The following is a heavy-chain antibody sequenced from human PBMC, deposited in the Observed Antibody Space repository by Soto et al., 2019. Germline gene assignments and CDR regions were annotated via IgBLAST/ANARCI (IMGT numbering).Heavy chain of an antibody. J-gene: IGHJ6*02. CDR3: AKLGYSSSSSYENYYYYYGMDV. CDR2: ISYDGSNK. D-gene: IGHD6-13*01. V-gene: IGHV3-30*18. CDR1: GFTFSSYG. Sequence: ESGGGVVQPGRSLRLSCAASGFTFSSYGMHWVRQAPGKGLEWVAVISYDGSNKYYADSVKGRFTISRDNSKNTLYLQMNSLRAEDTAVYYCAKLGYSSSSSYENYYYYYGMDVWGQRTTVTVSS.